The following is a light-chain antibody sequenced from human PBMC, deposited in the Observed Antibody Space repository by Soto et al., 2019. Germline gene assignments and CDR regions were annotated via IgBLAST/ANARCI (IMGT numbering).Light chain of an antibody. CDR1: ESVTSSC. CDR3: QQCGGAPLCS. V-gene: IGKV3-20*01. J-gene: IGKJ3*01. CDR2: TTS. Sequence: EIVLTQSPDTLSLSPGERATLSCTASESVTSSCLAWYQRKPDQAPRLLIHTTSTMATDIPDRFSGSGSGTDFTLTISRLEPADFAVYYCQQCGGAPLCSFGPGTIVDI.